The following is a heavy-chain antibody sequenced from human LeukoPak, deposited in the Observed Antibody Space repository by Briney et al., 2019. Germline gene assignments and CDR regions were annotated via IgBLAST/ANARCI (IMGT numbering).Heavy chain of an antibody. V-gene: IGHV1-8*01. CDR3: ARAAIGSCSGGTCYRLDY. Sequence: ASVKVSCKASGYTFTSYDFSWVRHATGQGLEWMGWMNPNSGNTGHAQKFKGRVTLTRSTSISTAYMELSSLRSDDTAVYYCARAAIGSCSGGTCYRLDYWGQGTLVTVSS. J-gene: IGHJ4*02. CDR2: MNPNSGNT. D-gene: IGHD2-15*01. CDR1: GYTFTSYD.